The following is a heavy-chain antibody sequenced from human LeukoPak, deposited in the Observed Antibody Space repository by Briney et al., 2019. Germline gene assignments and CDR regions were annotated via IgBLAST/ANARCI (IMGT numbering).Heavy chain of an antibody. D-gene: IGHD3-22*01. CDR2: ISSSSSYI. V-gene: IGHV3-21*01. CDR3: ARAPSHFYDSSVTAEQPETDYYYYGMDV. J-gene: IGHJ6*02. CDR1: EFTFSNYT. Sequence: PGGSLRLSCAASEFTFSNYTMNWVRQAPGKGLEWVSSISSSSSYIYYADSVKGRFTISRDNAKKSVYLQMNSLRAEDAAVYYCARAPSHFYDSSVTAEQPETDYYYYGMDVWGQGTTVTVSS.